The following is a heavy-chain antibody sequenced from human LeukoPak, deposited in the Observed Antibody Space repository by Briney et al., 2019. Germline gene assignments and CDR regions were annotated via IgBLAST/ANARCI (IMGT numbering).Heavy chain of an antibody. D-gene: IGHD6-19*01. CDR1: GDSVSSKSAT. CDR2: TYYRSKWYN. J-gene: IGHJ4*02. Sequence: SQTLSLTCAISGDSVSSKSATWNWIRQSPSRGLEWLGKTYYRSKWYNDSAVSVASRITISPDTSKNQFSLQLNSVTPEDTAVYYCAGDPRVSAGWQFDYWGQGTLVTVSS. V-gene: IGHV6-1*01. CDR3: AGDPRVSAGWQFDY.